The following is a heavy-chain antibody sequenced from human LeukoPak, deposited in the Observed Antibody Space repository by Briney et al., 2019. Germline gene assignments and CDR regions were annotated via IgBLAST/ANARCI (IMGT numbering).Heavy chain of an antibody. CDR3: ARGARGTTGTLDY. CDR1: GFTFSSYG. D-gene: IGHD1-26*01. J-gene: IGHJ4*02. Sequence: GGSLRLSCAASGFTFSSYGMSWVRQAPGKGLEWVSSISSSSSYIYYADSVKGRFTISRDNAKNSLYLQMNSLRAEDTAVYYCARGARGTTGTLDYWGQGTLVTVSS. CDR2: ISSSSSYI. V-gene: IGHV3-21*01.